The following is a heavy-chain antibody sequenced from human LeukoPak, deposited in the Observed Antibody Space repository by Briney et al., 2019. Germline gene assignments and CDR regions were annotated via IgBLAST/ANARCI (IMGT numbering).Heavy chain of an antibody. D-gene: IGHD2-2*01. V-gene: IGHV4-34*01. CDR2: INHSGST. J-gene: IGHJ4*02. CDR1: GGSFSVYY. Sequence: SETLSLTCAVCGGSFSVYYWSWIRQPPGKGLEWIGEINHSGSTNYNPSLKSRVTISVDTSKNQFSLKLSSVAAADTAVYYCASVAFSRLGYCSSTSCPAQFDYWGQGTLVTVSS. CDR3: ASVAFSRLGYCSSTSCPAQFDY.